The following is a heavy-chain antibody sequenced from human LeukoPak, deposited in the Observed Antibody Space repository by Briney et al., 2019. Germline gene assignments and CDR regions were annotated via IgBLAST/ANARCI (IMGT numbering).Heavy chain of an antibody. D-gene: IGHD5-24*01. CDR3: TRVGYIDEGIDY. CDR2: IKQDGSKK. J-gene: IGHJ4*02. Sequence: GGSLSLSCAASGFTFPSYAMSWVRQAPGKGLEWVANIKQDGSKKSYVDSVKGRFTISRDNAKNSLYLQMNSLRAEDTAIYYCTRVGYIDEGIDYWGQGTLVTVSS. V-gene: IGHV3-7*04. CDR1: GFTFPSYA.